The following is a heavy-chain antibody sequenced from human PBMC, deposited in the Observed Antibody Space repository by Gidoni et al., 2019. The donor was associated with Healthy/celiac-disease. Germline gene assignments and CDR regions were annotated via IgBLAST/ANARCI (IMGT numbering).Heavy chain of an antibody. CDR2: INHSGST. CDR3: ARGPARKRMATRVFDY. CDR1: GGSFSGYY. D-gene: IGHD5-12*01. J-gene: IGHJ4*02. V-gene: IGHV4-34*01. Sequence: QVQLQQWGAGLLKPSETLSLTCAVYGGSFSGYYWSWIRQPPGKGLEWIGEINHSGSTNYNPSLKSRVTISVDTSKNQFSLKLSSVTAADTAVYYCARGPARKRMATRVFDYWGQGTLVTVSS.